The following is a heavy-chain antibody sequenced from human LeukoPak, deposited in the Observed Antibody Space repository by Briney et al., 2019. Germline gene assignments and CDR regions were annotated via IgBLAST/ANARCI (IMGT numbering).Heavy chain of an antibody. CDR2: INPNSGDR. CDR3: ARGRRILVGETNTGDFFDY. J-gene: IGHJ4*02. D-gene: IGHD1-26*01. V-gene: IGHV1-2*02. CDR1: GYTFTDYF. Sequence: ASVKVSCKASGYTFTDYFIHWVRQAPGQGLEWMGWINPNSGDRKYAQKFQGRVTMTRDTSISTAYMELTSLRSDDTAVYYCARGRRILVGETNTGDFFDYWGQGILVTVSS.